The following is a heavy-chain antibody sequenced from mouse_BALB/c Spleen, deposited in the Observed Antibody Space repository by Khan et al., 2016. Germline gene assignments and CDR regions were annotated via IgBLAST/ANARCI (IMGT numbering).Heavy chain of an antibody. D-gene: IGHD2-3*01. V-gene: IGHV5-6-5*01. J-gene: IGHJ4*01. CDR1: GFTFSNYV. CDR2: IRSGGNT. CDR3: ARIGDGYHYAMDY. Sequence: EVELVESGGDLVKPGGSLKLSCAASGFTFSNYVMSWARQNPEKRLEWVASIRSGGNTYYPDSVKGRFTISRDYVRNILYLQMSSLRSEDTAMYFCARIGDGYHYAMDYWGQGTSVTVSS.